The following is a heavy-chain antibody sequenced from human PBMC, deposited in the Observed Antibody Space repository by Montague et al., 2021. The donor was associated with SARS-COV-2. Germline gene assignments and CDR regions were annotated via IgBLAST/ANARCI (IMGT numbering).Heavy chain of an antibody. V-gene: IGHV4-34*01. CDR3: ALAWGIGYCPL. D-gene: IGHD5-12*01. J-gene: IGHJ4*02. Sequence: SETLSLTCGVSGGSFIPYAWTWMRQPPGKGLEWIGENNFKGITNYTTSLKSRVTISGDTSKRHFSLILKNVTAADTSVYYCALAWGIGYCPLWGQGSLVIVAS. CDR1: GGSFIPYA. CDR2: NNFKGIT.